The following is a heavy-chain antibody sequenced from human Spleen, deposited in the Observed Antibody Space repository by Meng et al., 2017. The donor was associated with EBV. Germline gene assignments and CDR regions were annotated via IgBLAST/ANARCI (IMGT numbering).Heavy chain of an antibody. D-gene: IGHD4-17*01. V-gene: IGHV4-30-4*01. CDR3: ARASNYGDYGIWFDP. Sequence: QLQESVPGPVTTSTPLSLTYPVSGGSINSNWYYLNWIRQTPGKGLEWIGYLYYSGSTYYNPSLKSRVTISMDTSQNQFSLSLRSVTAADTAVYYCARASNYGDYGIWFDPWGQGTLVTVSS. CDR2: LYYSGST. J-gene: IGHJ5*02. CDR1: GGSINSNWYY.